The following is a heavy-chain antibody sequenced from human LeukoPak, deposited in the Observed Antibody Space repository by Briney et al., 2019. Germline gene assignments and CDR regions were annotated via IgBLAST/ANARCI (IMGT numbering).Heavy chain of an antibody. CDR2: ISYDGSDE. D-gene: IGHD3-16*02. Sequence: PGGSLRLSCAASGSTFSNYDMFWVRQAPGKGLEWVAIISYDGSDESYADSVKGRFTISRDNSKNTLYLQMNSLRAEDTAMYYCAKSRLHLGDLSVPAYWGQGTLVTVSS. CDR1: GSTFSNYD. V-gene: IGHV3-30*18. J-gene: IGHJ4*02. CDR3: AKSRLHLGDLSVPAY.